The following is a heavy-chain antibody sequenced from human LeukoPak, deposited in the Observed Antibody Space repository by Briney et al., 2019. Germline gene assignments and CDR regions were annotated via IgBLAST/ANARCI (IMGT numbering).Heavy chain of an antibody. D-gene: IGHD6-13*01. V-gene: IGHV3-21*04. CDR3: AKDFRGYSSSTSFDY. CDR2: ISSSSSYI. CDR1: GFTFSSYS. J-gene: IGHJ4*02. Sequence: GGSLRLSCAASGFTFSSYSMNWVRQAPGKGLEWASSISSSSSYIYYADSVKGRFTISRDTSKNTLYLQMNSLRAEDTAVYYCAKDFRGYSSSTSFDYWGQGTLVTVSS.